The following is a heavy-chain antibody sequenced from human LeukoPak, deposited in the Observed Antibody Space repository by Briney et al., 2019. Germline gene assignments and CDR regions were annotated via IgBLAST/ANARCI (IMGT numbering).Heavy chain of an antibody. D-gene: IGHD6-13*01. J-gene: IGHJ4*02. CDR3: AKARAGDITAAFNY. CDR1: GFTFTTYA. V-gene: IGHV3-23*01. Sequence: RTGGSLRLSCAASGFTFTTYAMSWVRQAPGKGLEWVSAISVSGGTTYYADSVKGRFTISRDNSKNTLYLQMNSLRAEDTAVYYCAKARAGDITAAFNYWGQGTLVTVSS. CDR2: ISVSGGTT.